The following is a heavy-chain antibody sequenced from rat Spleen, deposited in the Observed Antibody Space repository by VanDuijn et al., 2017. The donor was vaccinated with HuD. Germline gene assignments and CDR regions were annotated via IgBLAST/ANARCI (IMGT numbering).Heavy chain of an antibody. CDR1: GFTFNNYW. CDR2: ITNTGGST. V-gene: IGHV5-31*01. J-gene: IGHJ1*01. Sequence: EVQLVESGGGLVQPGRSLKLSCVASGFTFNNYWMTWIRQAPGKGLEWVASITNTGGSTYYPDSVKGRFTISRDNAKSTLYLQMNSLRSEDTATYYCTRGHYYDGSYYPYWYFDFWGPGTMVTVSS. CDR3: TRGHYYDGSYYPYWYFDF. D-gene: IGHD1-12*02.